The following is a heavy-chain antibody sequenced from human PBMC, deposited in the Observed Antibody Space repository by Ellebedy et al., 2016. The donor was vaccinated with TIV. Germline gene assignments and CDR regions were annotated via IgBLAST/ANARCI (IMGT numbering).Heavy chain of an antibody. CDR2: IYPGGSDT. J-gene: IGHJ4*02. Sequence: GESLKISCKGSGYIFTSYWIGWVRQMPGRGLGWVGIIYPGGSDTRYSPSFRGQVTMSADKSISTAYLQWSSLKASDTAMYDCARLGCSGGGCYHFDCWGQGALVTVSS. CDR1: GYIFTSYW. CDR3: ARLGCSGGGCYHFDC. D-gene: IGHD2-15*01. V-gene: IGHV5-51*01.